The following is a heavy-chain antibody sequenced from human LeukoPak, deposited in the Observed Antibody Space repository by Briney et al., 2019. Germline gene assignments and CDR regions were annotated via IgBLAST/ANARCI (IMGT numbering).Heavy chain of an antibody. V-gene: IGHV5-51*01. J-gene: IGHJ4*02. Sequence: GESLKISCKGSGYSFTSYWIGWVSQMPGKGLEWMGIIYSGDSDTRYSPSFQGQVTISADKSISTAYLQWSSLKAADTAMYYCARLFRHFRAFDYWGQGTLVAVSS. CDR3: ARLFRHFRAFDY. CDR1: GYSFTSYW. D-gene: IGHD2/OR15-2a*01. CDR2: IYSGDSDT.